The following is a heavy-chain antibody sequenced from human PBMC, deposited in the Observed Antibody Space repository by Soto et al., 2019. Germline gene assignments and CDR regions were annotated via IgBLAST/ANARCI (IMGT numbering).Heavy chain of an antibody. J-gene: IGHJ4*02. Sequence: PGGSLRLSCAASALTFRNNWMSWVRQAPGKGLEWVANINQDGSEKSYVDSVKGRFTISRDRAKNSGYLHLSSLRAGDTAVYFCARGSGSSYFDFWGQGTLVTVSS. CDR2: INQDGSEK. CDR1: ALTFRNNW. CDR3: ARGSGSSYFDF. V-gene: IGHV3-7*01. D-gene: IGHD3-10*01.